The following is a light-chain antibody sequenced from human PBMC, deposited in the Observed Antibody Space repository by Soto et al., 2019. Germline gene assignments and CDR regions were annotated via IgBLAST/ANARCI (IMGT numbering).Light chain of an antibody. CDR3: QQSYSTPST. CDR2: AAS. V-gene: IGKV1-39*01. J-gene: IGKJ1*01. Sequence: DIQMTQSPSSLSASVGDRVTITCRASQSISSYVNWYQQKPGKAPKRLIYAASSLQSGVPSRFSGSGSGTDFTLTISSLQPEDFATYYCQQSYSTPSTFGQGTKVEI. CDR1: QSISSY.